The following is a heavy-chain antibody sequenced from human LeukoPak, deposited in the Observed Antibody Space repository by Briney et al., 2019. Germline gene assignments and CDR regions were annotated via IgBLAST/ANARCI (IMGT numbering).Heavy chain of an antibody. CDR2: ISSSSSYI. CDR1: GFTFSSYS. V-gene: IGHV3-21*04. J-gene: IGHJ4*02. D-gene: IGHD2-15*01. Sequence: GGSLRLSCAASGFTFSSYSMNWVRQAPGKGLEWVSSISSSSSYIYYADSVKGRFTISRDNAKNSLYLQMNSLRVEDTAVYYCAKGTGGSCYSPPDYGGQGTLVTVSS. CDR3: AKGTGGSCYSPPDY.